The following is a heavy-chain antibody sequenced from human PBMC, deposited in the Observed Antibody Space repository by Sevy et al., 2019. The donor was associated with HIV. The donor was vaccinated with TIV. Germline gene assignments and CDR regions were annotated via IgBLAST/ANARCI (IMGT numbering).Heavy chain of an antibody. CDR1: GFDFSTYD. Sequence: GGSLRLSCAASGFDFSTYDMHWVHQAPGKGLEWVAFISFDGSDKWYGDSVKGRFTISRDNSKNTLYVQMNTLRDEDTAVYYCAKRERSYYDSSGNYDAFDVWGQGTSVTVSS. D-gene: IGHD3-22*01. J-gene: IGHJ3*01. CDR3: AKRERSYYDSSGNYDAFDV. CDR2: ISFDGSDK. V-gene: IGHV3-33*03.